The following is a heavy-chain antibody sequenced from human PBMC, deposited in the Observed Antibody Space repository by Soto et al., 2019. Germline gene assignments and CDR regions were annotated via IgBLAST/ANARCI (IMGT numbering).Heavy chain of an antibody. D-gene: IGHD5-12*01. Sequence: EVQLVESGGGLVQPGGSLRLSCTTSGFSFSTFWLNWVRQAPGRGQEWVGNINQAGSEKYYLHCVKGRFTISSDNAQNSLYMQMNNLSAEDTAVYYSLSGNGPSSPWGQGTLVTVPS. CDR1: GFSFSTFW. J-gene: IGHJ5*02. CDR3: LSGNGPSSP. CDR2: INQAGSEK. V-gene: IGHV3-7*02.